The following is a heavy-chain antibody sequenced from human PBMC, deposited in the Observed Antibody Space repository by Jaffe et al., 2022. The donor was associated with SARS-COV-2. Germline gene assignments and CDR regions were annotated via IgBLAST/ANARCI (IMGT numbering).Heavy chain of an antibody. CDR3: ARGHGGVPSHYYYGMDV. CDR1: GGSISSGGYS. V-gene: IGHV4-30-2*01. J-gene: IGHJ6*02. Sequence: QLQLQESGSGLVKPSQTLSLTCAVSGGSISSGGYSWSWIRQPPGKGLEWIGYIYHSGSTYYNPSLKSRVTISVDRSKNQFSLKLSSVTAADTAVYYCARGHGGVPSHYYYGMDVWGQGTTVTVSS. CDR2: IYHSGST. D-gene: IGHD3-16*01.